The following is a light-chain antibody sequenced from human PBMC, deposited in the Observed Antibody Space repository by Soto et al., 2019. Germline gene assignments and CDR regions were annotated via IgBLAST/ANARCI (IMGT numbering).Light chain of an antibody. J-gene: IGKJ2*01. V-gene: IGKV2-24*01. CDR2: MIS. CDR3: MQATQPYT. CDR1: QSLVHRDGNTY. Sequence: EIVMTQTPLSSRVTLGQPASISCRSSQSLVHRDGNTYLSWLHQRPGQPPRLLIYMISDRFSGFPDRFSGSGAGTDFTLKISRVEAEDVGVYYCMQATQPYTFGQGTKLEIE.